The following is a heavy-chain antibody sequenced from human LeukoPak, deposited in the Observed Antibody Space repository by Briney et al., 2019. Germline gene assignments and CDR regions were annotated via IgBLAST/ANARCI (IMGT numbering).Heavy chain of an antibody. CDR2: IYYSGST. CDR3: ARAVDTAMNRYFDY. V-gene: IGHV4-31*03. D-gene: IGHD5-18*01. Sequence: SETLSLTCTVSGGSISSGGYYWSWIRQHPGKGLEWIGYIYYSGSTYYNPSLKSRVTISVDTSKNQFSLKLSSVTAADTAVYYCARAVDTAMNRYFDYWGQGTLVTVSS. CDR1: GGSISSGGYY. J-gene: IGHJ4*02.